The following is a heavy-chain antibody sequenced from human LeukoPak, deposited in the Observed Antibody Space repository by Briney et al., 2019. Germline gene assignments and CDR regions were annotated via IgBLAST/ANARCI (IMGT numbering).Heavy chain of an antibody. D-gene: IGHD3-22*01. J-gene: IGHJ4*02. CDR1: GFTFSSYA. Sequence: GGSLRLSCAASGFTFSSYAMSRVRQAPGKGLEWVSAISGSGGSTYYADSVKGRFTISRDNSKNTLYLQMNSLRAEDTAVYYCAKESTGSYYYDSSGYPNPYYFDYWGQGTLVTVSS. V-gene: IGHV3-23*01. CDR3: AKESTGSYYYDSSGYPNPYYFDY. CDR2: ISGSGGST.